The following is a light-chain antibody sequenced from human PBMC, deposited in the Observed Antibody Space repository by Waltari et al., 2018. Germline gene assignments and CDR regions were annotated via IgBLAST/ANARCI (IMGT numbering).Light chain of an antibody. Sequence: QSVLTQPPSASVTPGQRVTISCSGRNSNIGSNSVNWYQQLPGTAPNLLIYTNNQRPSGIPDRVSGSKSGTSATLVIGGLRSADEADYYCAAWDDSLNGWVFGGGTKLTVL. CDR1: NSNIGSNS. J-gene: IGLJ3*02. V-gene: IGLV1-44*01. CDR2: TNN. CDR3: AAWDDSLNGWV.